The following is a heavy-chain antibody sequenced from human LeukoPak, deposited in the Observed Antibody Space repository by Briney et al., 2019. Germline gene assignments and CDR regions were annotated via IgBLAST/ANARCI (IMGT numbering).Heavy chain of an antibody. CDR2: ISHSGRT. CDR3: ARKGSSTWYTYWFDP. Sequence: SETLSLTCTVSGDSINSNTFYWGWIRQPPGKGLEWIGSISHSGRTYYNPSLKSRVTMSIDTSNNQFSLKLSSVTAADTAVYYCARKGSSTWYTYWFDPWGQGTLVTVSS. D-gene: IGHD6-13*01. J-gene: IGHJ5*02. V-gene: IGHV4-39*07. CDR1: GDSINSNTFY.